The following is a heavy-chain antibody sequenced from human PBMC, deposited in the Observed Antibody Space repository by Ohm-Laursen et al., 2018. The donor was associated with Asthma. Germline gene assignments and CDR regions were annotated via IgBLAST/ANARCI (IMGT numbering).Heavy chain of an antibody. CDR2: IYYTGST. CDR3: ARTFTGPFDY. J-gene: IGHJ4*02. CDR1: GGSVSSGSYY. V-gene: IGHV4-61*01. Sequence: TLSLTCTVSGGSVSSGSYYWSWIRQPPGKGLECLGYIYYTGSTNYNPSLKSRVTISVDTSKNQFSLKLSSVTAADTAVYYCARTFTGPFDYWGQGTLVTVSS.